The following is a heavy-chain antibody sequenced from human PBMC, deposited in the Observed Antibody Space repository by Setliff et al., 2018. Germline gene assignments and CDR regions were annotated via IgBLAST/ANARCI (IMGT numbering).Heavy chain of an antibody. CDR1: GGFTSSFY. D-gene: IGHD3-16*01. V-gene: IGHV4-59*01. CDR2: ADHSGST. J-gene: IGHJ5*02. CDR3: ARDYQGGWFDP. Sequence: PSETLSLTCTISGGFTSSFYWSWIRQAPGKGLEWIGYADHSGSTNFSPSLKTRGTISVDTSKTQVSLTLTSVTAADTAVYYCARDYQGGWFDPWGPGTLVTVSS.